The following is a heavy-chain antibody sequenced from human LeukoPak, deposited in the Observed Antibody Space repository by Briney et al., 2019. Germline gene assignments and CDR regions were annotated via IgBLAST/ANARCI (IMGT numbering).Heavy chain of an antibody. J-gene: IGHJ6*02. D-gene: IGHD3-10*01. CDR2: INHSGST. CDR1: GGSFSGYY. V-gene: IGHV4-34*01. CDR3: ATSAGDYYGSGSYYKEAGSVGMDV. Sequence: PSETLSLTCAVYGGSFSGYYWSWIRQPPGKGLEWIGEINHSGSTNYNPSLKSRVTISVDTSKNQFSLKLSSVTAADTAVYYCATSAGDYYGSGSYYKEAGSVGMDVWGQGTTVTVSS.